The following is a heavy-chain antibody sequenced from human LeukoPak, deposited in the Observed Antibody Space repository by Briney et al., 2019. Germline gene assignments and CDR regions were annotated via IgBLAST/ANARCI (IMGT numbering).Heavy chain of an antibody. J-gene: IGHJ6*02. CDR2: ISGSGGST. Sequence: GGSLRLFCAASGFTFSSYAMSWVRQAPGKGLEWVSAISGSGGSTYYADSVKGRFTISRDNSKSTLYLQMNSLRAEDTAVYYCAKPVDTAMVKYYYYGMDVWGQGTTVTVSS. CDR3: AKPVDTAMVKYYYYGMDV. V-gene: IGHV3-23*01. CDR1: GFTFSSYA. D-gene: IGHD5-18*01.